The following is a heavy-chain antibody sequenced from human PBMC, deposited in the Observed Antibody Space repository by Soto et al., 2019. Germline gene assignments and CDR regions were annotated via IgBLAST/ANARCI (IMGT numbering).Heavy chain of an antibody. CDR1: GFTFSSYS. V-gene: IGHV3-21*01. D-gene: IGHD3-10*01. J-gene: IGHJ6*02. Sequence: GGSLRLSCAASGFTFSSYSMNWVRQAPGKGLEWVSSISSSSSYIYYADSVKGRFTISRDNAKNSLYLQMNSLRAEDTAVYYCARDRRFGELSGYYGMDVWGQGTTVTVSS. CDR3: ARDRRFGELSGYYGMDV. CDR2: ISSSSSYI.